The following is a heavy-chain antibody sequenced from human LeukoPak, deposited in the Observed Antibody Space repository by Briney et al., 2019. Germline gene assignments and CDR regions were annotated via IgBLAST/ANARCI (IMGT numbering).Heavy chain of an antibody. D-gene: IGHD3-10*01. CDR3: ASVTMVRGLQFDY. J-gene: IGHJ4*02. CDR1: GFTVSSKY. V-gene: IGHV3-53*01. Sequence: GGSLRLSCAASGFTVSSKYMSWVRQAPGKGLEWVSVMYSGGSTYYADSVEGRFTISRDNSKNTVYLQMNSLRAEDTAVYYCASVTMVRGLQFDYWGQGTLVTVSS. CDR2: MYSGGST.